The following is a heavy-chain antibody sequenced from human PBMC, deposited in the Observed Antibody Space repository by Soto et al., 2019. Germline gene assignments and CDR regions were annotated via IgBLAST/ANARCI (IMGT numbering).Heavy chain of an antibody. CDR1: GDSVTSDSYY. D-gene: IGHD5-18*01. CDR2: IYSSGRT. V-gene: IGHV4-61*01. CDR3: ARDIRGYSRAFDY. Sequence: QVQLQESGPGLVEPSETLSLTCTVSGDSVTSDSYYWTWIRQPPGKGLEWIGYIYSSGRTNYNPSLKSRLTMSLDTSSNQSSMKLTSVTAADTAVYYCARDIRGYSRAFDYWGQGTLVSVSS. J-gene: IGHJ4*02.